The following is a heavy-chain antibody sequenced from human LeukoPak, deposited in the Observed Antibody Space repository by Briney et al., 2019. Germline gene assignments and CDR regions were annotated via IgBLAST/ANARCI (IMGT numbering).Heavy chain of an antibody. CDR2: ISGSSSYI. D-gene: IGHD3-16*01. CDR1: GFAFSSYA. J-gene: IGHJ5*02. V-gene: IGHV3-21*01. CDR3: ARDHPSVVNLGENWFDP. Sequence: PGGSLRLSCAASGFAFSSYAMNWVRQAPGKGLEWVSSISGSSSYIYYRDSVKGRFTISRDNAKNSLYLQMNSLRAEDTAVYFCARDHPSVVNLGENWFDPWGQGTLVTVSS.